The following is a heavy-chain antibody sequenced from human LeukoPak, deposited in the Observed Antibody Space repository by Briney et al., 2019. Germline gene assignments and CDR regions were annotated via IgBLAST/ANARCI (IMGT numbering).Heavy chain of an antibody. J-gene: IGHJ4*02. D-gene: IGHD3-10*01. Sequence: GGSLRLSCAASGFTFSSYWMSWVRQAPGKGLEWVANIKQDGSEKYYVDSVKGRFTISRDNAKNSLYLQMNSLRAEDTAVYYCARALARYYYGSGTLLYWGQGTLVTVSS. CDR3: ARALARYYYGSGTLLY. V-gene: IGHV3-7*01. CDR1: GFTFSSYW. CDR2: IKQDGSEK.